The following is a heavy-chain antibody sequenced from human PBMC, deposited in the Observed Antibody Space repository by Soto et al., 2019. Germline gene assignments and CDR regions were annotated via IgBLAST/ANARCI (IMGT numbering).Heavy chain of an antibody. V-gene: IGHV1-3*01. D-gene: IGHD6-13*01. CDR1: GYTFTSYA. CDR2: INAGNGNT. Sequence: QVQLVQSGAEVKKPGASVKVSCKASGYTFTSYAMHWVRQAPGQRLEWMGWINAGNGNTKYSQKFQGRVTITRDTSASTAYMELRSLRSEDTAVYYCARVHGLLVEDYWGQGTLVTVSS. J-gene: IGHJ4*02. CDR3: ARVHGLLVEDY.